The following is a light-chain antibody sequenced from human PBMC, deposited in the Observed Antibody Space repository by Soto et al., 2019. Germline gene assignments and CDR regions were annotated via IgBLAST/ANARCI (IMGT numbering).Light chain of an antibody. CDR2: GAT. J-gene: IGKJ1*01. CDR3: QQGYNTFLM. Sequence: DIQMTQSPSSLSAFVGDSVTVTCRASQPIGTSLHWYQQRAGTAPKVLISGATKLQSGVPSRFIGRGSGTDFTLTICNLQPEYSATYFCQQGYNTFLMFGRGTKVELK. V-gene: IGKV1-39*01. CDR1: QPIGTS.